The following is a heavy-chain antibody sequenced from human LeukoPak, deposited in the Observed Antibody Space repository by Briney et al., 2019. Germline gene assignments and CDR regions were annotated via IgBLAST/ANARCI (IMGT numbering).Heavy chain of an antibody. J-gene: IGHJ4*02. CDR1: GFTFSNYY. V-gene: IGHV3-11*01. CDR3: ARRTAMVTFDY. Sequence: GGSLRLSCAASGFTFSNYYMSWIRQAPGKGLEWVSYISSSGSTIYYADSVKGRCTISRDNAKNSLYLQMNSLRAEDTAVYYCARRTAMVTFDYWGQGTLVTVSS. D-gene: IGHD5-18*01. CDR2: ISSSGSTI.